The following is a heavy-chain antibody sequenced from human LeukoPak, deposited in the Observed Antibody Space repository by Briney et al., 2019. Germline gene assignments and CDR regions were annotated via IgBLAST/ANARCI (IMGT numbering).Heavy chain of an antibody. CDR1: GYSFTSYL. CDR3: ARHAYYYDSSGYYYFDY. V-gene: IGHV5-51*01. D-gene: IGHD3-22*01. Sequence: GESLKISCKGSGYSFTSYLIGWVRQMPGKGLEWMGIIYPGDSDTRYSPSFQGQVTISADKSISTAYLQWSSLKASDTAMYYCARHAYYYDSSGYYYFDYWGQGTLVTVSS. CDR2: IYPGDSDT. J-gene: IGHJ4*02.